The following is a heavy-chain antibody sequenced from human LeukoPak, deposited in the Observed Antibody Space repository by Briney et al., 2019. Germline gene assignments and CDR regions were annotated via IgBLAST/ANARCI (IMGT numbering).Heavy chain of an antibody. CDR1: GFTFSSYG. Sequence: GGSLRLSCAASGFTFSSYGMHWVRQAPGKGLEWVAFIRYDGSNKYYADSVKGRFTISRDNSKNTLYLQMNSLRAEDTAVYYCAKDMVRGVITVFDYWGQGALVTVSS. V-gene: IGHV3-30*02. J-gene: IGHJ4*02. D-gene: IGHD3-10*01. CDR3: AKDMVRGVITVFDY. CDR2: IRYDGSNK.